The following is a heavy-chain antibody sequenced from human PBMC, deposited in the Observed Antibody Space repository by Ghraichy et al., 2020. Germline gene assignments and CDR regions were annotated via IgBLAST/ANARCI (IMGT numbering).Heavy chain of an antibody. V-gene: IGHV3-21*01. Sequence: GGSLRLSCVASGLRFRLNTRNWAREAPGKGLEWVSSISSSTRYIYYADSVKGRFTISRDNAHNSLYLQMNSLRAEDTAVYYCSRGGGAGTPVFYHRDVWGLGTTVTVSS. CDR2: ISSSTRYI. D-gene: IGHD6-19*01. CDR1: GLRFRLNT. J-gene: IGHJ6*02. CDR3: SRGGGAGTPVFYHRDV.